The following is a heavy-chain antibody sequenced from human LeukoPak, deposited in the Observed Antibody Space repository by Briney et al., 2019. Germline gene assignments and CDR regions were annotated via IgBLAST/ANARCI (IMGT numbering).Heavy chain of an antibody. D-gene: IGHD6-19*01. V-gene: IGHV3-7*01. CDR1: GFTFSSYW. CDR2: IKQDGSEK. Sequence: PGGSLRLSCAASGFTFSSYWMSWVRQAPGKGMEWVANIKQDGSEKYYVDSVKGRFTISRDNAKNSLYLQMNSLRAEDTAVYYCAREVRVAVAGNFPYWGQGTLVTVSS. J-gene: IGHJ4*02. CDR3: AREVRVAVAGNFPY.